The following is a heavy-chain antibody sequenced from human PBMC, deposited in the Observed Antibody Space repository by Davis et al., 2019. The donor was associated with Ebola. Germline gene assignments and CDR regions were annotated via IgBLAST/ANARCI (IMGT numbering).Heavy chain of an antibody. Sequence: GESLKISCKGSGYSFTSYWIGWVRQMPGKGLEWMGIIYPGDSDTRYSPSFQGQVTISADKSISTAYLQWSSLKASDTAMYYCARRYSSSWWVSKPWWFDPWGQGTLVTVSS. CDR3: ARRYSSSWWVSKPWWFDP. CDR2: IYPGDSDT. CDR1: GYSFTSYW. D-gene: IGHD6-13*01. V-gene: IGHV5-51*01. J-gene: IGHJ5*02.